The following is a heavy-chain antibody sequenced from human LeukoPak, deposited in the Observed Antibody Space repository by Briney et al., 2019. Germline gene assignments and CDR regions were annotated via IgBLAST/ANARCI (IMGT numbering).Heavy chain of an antibody. CDR3: ARDLRTPDAFDI. V-gene: IGHV3-66*01. CDR1: GFIVSNNY. CDR2: IYSDGST. Sequence: GGSLRLSCAASGFIVSNNYMSWVRQAPGKGLEWVSHIYSDGSTNYADSVKGRFTISRDNSKNTLYLQMNSLRAEDTAVYYCARDLRTPDAFDIWGQGTMVTVSS. J-gene: IGHJ3*02. D-gene: IGHD4-17*01.